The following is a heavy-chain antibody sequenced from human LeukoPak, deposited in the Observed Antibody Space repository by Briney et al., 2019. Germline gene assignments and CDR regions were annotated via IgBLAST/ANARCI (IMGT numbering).Heavy chain of an antibody. CDR1: GFTFSDHF. D-gene: IGHD6-19*01. V-gene: IGHV3-72*01. J-gene: IGHJ4*02. CDR3: VRVGSVAGSDYLDY. Sequence: GGSLRLSCAVSGFTFSDHFLDWVRQAPGKGLEWVGRSRNKAKSYTTEYAASVKGRLTISRDDSKNSLYLQMNSLKTEDTAAYYCVRVGSVAGSDYLDYWGQGTLVTVSS. CDR2: SRNKAKSYTT.